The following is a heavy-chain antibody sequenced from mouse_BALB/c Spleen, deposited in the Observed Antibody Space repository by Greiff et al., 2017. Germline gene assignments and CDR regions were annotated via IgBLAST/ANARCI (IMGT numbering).Heavy chain of an antibody. D-gene: IGHD2-3*01. V-gene: IGHV5-17*02. CDR1: GFTFSSFG. CDR3: ARYDGYGNYAMDY. CDR2: ISSGSSTI. J-gene: IGHJ4*01. Sequence: EVKVVESGGGLVQPGGSRKLSCAASGFTFSSFGMHWVRQAPEKGLEWVAYISSGSSTIYYADTVKGRFTISRDNPKNTLFLQMTSLRSEDTAMYYCARYDGYGNYAMDYWGQGTSVTVSS.